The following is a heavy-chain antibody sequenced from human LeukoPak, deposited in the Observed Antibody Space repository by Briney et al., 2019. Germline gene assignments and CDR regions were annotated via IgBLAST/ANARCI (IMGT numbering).Heavy chain of an antibody. Sequence: PGGSLRLSCAASGFTFSSYEMNWVRQALGEGLEWVSYISSSGSTIYYADSVKGRFTISRDNAKNSLYLQMNSLRAEDTAVYYCARVPPYGSGTYGEVYFDYWGQGTLVTVSS. D-gene: IGHD3-10*01. CDR2: ISSSGSTI. V-gene: IGHV3-48*03. CDR3: ARVPPYGSGTYGEVYFDY. CDR1: GFTFSSYE. J-gene: IGHJ4*02.